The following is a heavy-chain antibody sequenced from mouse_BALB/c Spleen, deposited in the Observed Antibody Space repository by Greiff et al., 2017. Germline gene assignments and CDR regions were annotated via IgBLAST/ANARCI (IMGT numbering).Heavy chain of an antibody. CDR2: ISNGGGST. CDR1: GFTFSSYT. CDR3: ARHADYGYYAMDY. Sequence: DVKVEESGGGLVQPGGSLKLSCAASGFTFSSYTMSWVRQTPEKRLEWVAYISNGGGSTYYPDTVKGRFTISRDNAKNTLYLQMSSLKSEDTAMYYCARHADYGYYAMDYWGQGTSVTVSS. J-gene: IGHJ4*01. V-gene: IGHV5-12-2*01. D-gene: IGHD1-2*01.